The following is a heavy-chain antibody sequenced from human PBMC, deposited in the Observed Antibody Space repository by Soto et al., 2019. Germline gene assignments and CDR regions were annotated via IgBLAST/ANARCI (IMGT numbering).Heavy chain of an antibody. D-gene: IGHD1-26*01. V-gene: IGHV3-30*18. CDR3: AKGSSGSYYTDFDY. J-gene: IGHJ4*02. Sequence: VGSLRLSCAASGFTFSTHGMYWVRQAPGKGLEWVAVISYDGSNKYYADSVKGRFTISRDNSKNTLYLQMNSLRAEDTAVYYCAKGSSGSYYTDFDYWGQGTLVTVSS. CDR2: ISYDGSNK. CDR1: GFTFSTHG.